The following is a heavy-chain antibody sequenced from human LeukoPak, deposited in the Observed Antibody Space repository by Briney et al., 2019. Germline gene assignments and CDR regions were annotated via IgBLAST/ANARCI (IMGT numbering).Heavy chain of an antibody. CDR2: IIPILGIA. D-gene: IGHD3-22*01. V-gene: IGHV1-69*02. J-gene: IGHJ6*02. CDR3: ARSAGYDSSGHDYYYYGMDV. CDR1: GGTFSSYT. Sequence: SVKVSCKASGGTFSSYTISWVRQAPGQGLEWMGRIIPILGIANYAQKFQGRVTITADKSTSTAYMELSSLRSEDMAVYYCARSAGYDSSGHDYYYYGMDVWGQGTTVTVSS.